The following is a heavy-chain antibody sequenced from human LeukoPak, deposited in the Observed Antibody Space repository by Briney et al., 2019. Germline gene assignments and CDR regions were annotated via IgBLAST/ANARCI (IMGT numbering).Heavy chain of an antibody. CDR2: ISSSSSTI. D-gene: IGHD4-17*01. V-gene: IGHV3-48*01. Sequence: GGSLRLSCAASGFTFSSYSMNWVRQAPGKGLEWVSYISSSSSTIYYADSVKGRFTVSRDNAKNSLYLQMNSLRAEDTAVYYCARDMTTVTTSFEAFDIWGQGTMVTVSS. J-gene: IGHJ3*02. CDR1: GFTFSSYS. CDR3: ARDMTTVTTSFEAFDI.